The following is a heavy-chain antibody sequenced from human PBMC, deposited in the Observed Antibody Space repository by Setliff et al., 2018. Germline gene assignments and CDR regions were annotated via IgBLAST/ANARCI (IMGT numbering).Heavy chain of an antibody. CDR1: GGTFSSYA. J-gene: IGHJ4*02. CDR2: IIPIFGTA. D-gene: IGHD6-13*01. CDR3: ARVQQLGTFDY. V-gene: IGHV1-69*13. Sequence: ASVKVSCKASGGTFSSYAISWVRQAPGKGLEWMGGIIPIFGTANYAQKFQGRVTITADESTSTAYMELSSLRSEDTAVYYCARVQQLGTFDYWGQGTLVTVSS.